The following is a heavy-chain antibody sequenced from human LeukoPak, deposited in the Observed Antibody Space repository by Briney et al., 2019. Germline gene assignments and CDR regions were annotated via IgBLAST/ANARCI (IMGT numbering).Heavy chain of an antibody. CDR2: IYYSGRT. D-gene: IGHD1-26*01. CDR3: ARQEVGATAFYFDS. Sequence: SETLSLTCTVSGGSISSFSYYWGWIRQPPGKGLEWIGSIYYSGRTYCNPSLKRRVTISVDTCKKQFSLKLTSVTAADTAVLYCARQEVGATAFYFDSWGQGSLVTVYS. V-gene: IGHV4-39*01. J-gene: IGHJ4*02. CDR1: GGSISSFSYY.